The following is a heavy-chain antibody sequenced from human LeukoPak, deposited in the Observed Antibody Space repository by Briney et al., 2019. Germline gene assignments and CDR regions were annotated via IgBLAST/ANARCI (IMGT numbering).Heavy chain of an antibody. CDR1: GFPFDDYA. V-gene: IGHV3-9*03. Sequence: PGRSLRLSCAASGFPFDDYAMHWVRQAPGKGLEWVSTISWDSGRLAYADSVKGRFTSSRDNAKKSLYLQMNSLRGEGMALYYCVKDWTPKRWQQHSHAFHIWGQGTMVTVSS. J-gene: IGHJ3*02. D-gene: IGHD5-24*01. CDR3: VKDWTPKRWQQHSHAFHI. CDR2: ISWDSGRL.